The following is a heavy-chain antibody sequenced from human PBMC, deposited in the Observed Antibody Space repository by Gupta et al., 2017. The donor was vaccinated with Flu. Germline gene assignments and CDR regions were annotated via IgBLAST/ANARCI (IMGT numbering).Heavy chain of an antibody. Sequence: VRQMPGKGLEWMGMINPGDSESRYSPSFQGQVTISADKSINTAYLQWRSLKASDTAMYFCAITGAGSRGPSDYWGQGTQVTVSS. CDR2: INPGDSES. J-gene: IGHJ4*02. D-gene: IGHD2-15*01. V-gene: IGHV5-51*01. CDR3: AITGAGSRGPSDY.